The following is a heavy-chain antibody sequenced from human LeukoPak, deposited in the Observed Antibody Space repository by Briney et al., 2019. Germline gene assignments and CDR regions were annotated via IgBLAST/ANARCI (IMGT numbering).Heavy chain of an antibody. CDR1: GCSISSSSYY. D-gene: IGHD3-3*01. CDR2: IYYSGST. J-gene: IGHJ4*02. Sequence: SETLSLTCTVSGCSISSSSYYWGWIRHPPRKRQEWSGSIYYSGSTYYNPSHKRRVTISVDTSKNQFSLKLSSVTAADTAVYYCARHLLRFLVWLPQQLYFDYWGQGTLVTVSS. CDR3: ARHLLRFLVWLPQQLYFDY. V-gene: IGHV4-39*01.